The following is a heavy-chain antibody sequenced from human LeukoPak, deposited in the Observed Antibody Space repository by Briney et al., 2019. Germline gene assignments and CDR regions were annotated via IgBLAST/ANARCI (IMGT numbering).Heavy chain of an antibody. D-gene: IGHD6-13*01. Sequence: ASVKVSCKASGYTFTSYGISRVRQAPGQGLEWMGWISAYNGNTNYAQKLQGRVTMTTDTSTSTAYMELRSLRSDDTAVYYCARGGNEAAAGGNWFDPWGQGTLVTVSS. CDR1: GYTFTSYG. V-gene: IGHV1-18*01. CDR2: ISAYNGNT. J-gene: IGHJ5*02. CDR3: ARGGNEAAAGGNWFDP.